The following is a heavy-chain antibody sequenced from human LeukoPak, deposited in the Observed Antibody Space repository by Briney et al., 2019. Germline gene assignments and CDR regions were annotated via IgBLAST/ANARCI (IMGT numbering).Heavy chain of an antibody. CDR2: IRYDGSNK. CDR3: AKDSLLGVVVPAAIGWFDP. Sequence: GGSLRLSCAASGFTFSSYGMHWVRQAPGKGLEWVAFIRYDGSNKYYADSVKGRFAISRDNSKNTLYLQMNSLRAEDTAVYYCAKDSLLGVVVPAAIGWFDPWGRGTLVTVSS. V-gene: IGHV3-30*02. J-gene: IGHJ5*02. CDR1: GFTFSSYG. D-gene: IGHD2-2*02.